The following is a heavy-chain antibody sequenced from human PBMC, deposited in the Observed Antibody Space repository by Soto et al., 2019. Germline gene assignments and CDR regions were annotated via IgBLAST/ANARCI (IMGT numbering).Heavy chain of an antibody. V-gene: IGHV3-23*01. Sequence: EVQLLESGGGLVQPGGSLSLSCVGSGFSFRKYAMNWVRQAPGKGLEWVSCLSGSGGSGRGFYADPVKGRFTISIDNSKNKLYLEMNSLRDEYTAVYYCAKDLDDYSSAIDFWGQGTLVTVSS. CDR3: AKDLDDYSSAIDF. J-gene: IGHJ4*02. CDR1: GFSFRKYA. D-gene: IGHD4-4*01. CDR2: LSGSGGSGRG.